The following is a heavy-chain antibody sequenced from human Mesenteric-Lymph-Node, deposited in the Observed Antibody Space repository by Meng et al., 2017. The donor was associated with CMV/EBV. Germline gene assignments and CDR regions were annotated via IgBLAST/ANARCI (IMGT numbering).Heavy chain of an antibody. V-gene: IGHV3-7*01. CDR3: ARERVVGATDFDY. J-gene: IGHJ4*02. Sequence: GESLKISCAASGFTFSSYWMSWVRQAPGKGLEWVANIKQDGSEKYYVDSVKGRFTISRDNAKNSLYLQMNSLRAEDTAVYYCARERVVGATDFDYWGQGTLVTVSS. D-gene: IGHD1-26*01. CDR2: IKQDGSEK. CDR1: GFTFSSYW.